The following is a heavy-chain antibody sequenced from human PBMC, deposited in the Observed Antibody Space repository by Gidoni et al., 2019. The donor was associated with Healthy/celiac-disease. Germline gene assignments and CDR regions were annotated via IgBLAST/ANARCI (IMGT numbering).Heavy chain of an antibody. CDR3: ARVDSSSSGYYYYYGMDV. CDR1: GGSISRYY. Sequence: QVQLQESGPGLVKPSETLSLTCTVSGGSISRYYWSWIRQPAGKGLEWIGRIYTSGSTNYNPSLKSRFTMSVDTSKNQFSLKLSSVTAADTAVYYCARVDSSSSGYYYYYGMDVWGQGTTVTVSS. D-gene: IGHD6-6*01. CDR2: IYTSGST. J-gene: IGHJ6*02. V-gene: IGHV4-4*07.